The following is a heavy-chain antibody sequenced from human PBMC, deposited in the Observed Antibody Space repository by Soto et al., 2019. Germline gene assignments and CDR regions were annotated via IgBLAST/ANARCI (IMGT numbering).Heavy chain of an antibody. V-gene: IGHV2-5*02. J-gene: IGHJ4*02. CDR1: GFSFSTRGVG. D-gene: IGHD5-18*01. CDR2: IYWDDDE. CDR3: AHRPRGYSYHFDY. Sequence: QITLKESGPTLVKPTQTLTLTCTFSGFSFSTRGVGVAWIRQPPGKALEWLALIYWDDDEGYSPSLKSRLTIPKDPSKNQVVLNMTNMDPVDTATYSCAHRPRGYSYHFDYWGQGTLVTVSS.